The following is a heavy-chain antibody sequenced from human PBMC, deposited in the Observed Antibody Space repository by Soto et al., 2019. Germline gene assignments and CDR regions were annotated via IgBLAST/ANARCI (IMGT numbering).Heavy chain of an antibody. J-gene: IGHJ6*02. V-gene: IGHV3-48*02. Sequence: EVQLVESGGGLVQPGGSLRLSCAASGFTFSSYSMNWVRQAPGKGLEWVSYISSSSSTIYYADSVKGRFTISRDNAKNSLYLQMNSLRDEDTAVYYCARCLHYDFWSGYWSYYGMDVWGQGTTVTVSS. D-gene: IGHD3-3*01. CDR2: ISSSSSTI. CDR1: GFTFSSYS. CDR3: ARCLHYDFWSGYWSYYGMDV.